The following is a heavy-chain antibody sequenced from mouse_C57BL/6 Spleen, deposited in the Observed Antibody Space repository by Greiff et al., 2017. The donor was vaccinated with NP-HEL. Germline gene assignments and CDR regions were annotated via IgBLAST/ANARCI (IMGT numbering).Heavy chain of an antibody. CDR3: ARSGDYPFDY. V-gene: IGHV14-2*01. CDR1: GFNIKDYY. CDR2: IDPEDGET. J-gene: IGHJ2*01. Sequence: VQLKQSGAELVKPGASVKLSCTASGFNIKDYYMHWVKQRTEQGLEWIGRIDPEDGETKYAPKIQGKATITADTSSNTAYLQLSSLTSEDTAVYYCARSGDYPFDYWGQGTTLTVSS. D-gene: IGHD2-4*01.